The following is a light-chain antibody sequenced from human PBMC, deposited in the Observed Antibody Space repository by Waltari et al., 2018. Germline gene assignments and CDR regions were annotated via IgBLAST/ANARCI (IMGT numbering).Light chain of an antibody. CDR3: QQYYFSPPT. CDR1: HDLLYSSTNKNY. Sequence: DIVMTQSPDSLSLSLDERATINCKSSHDLLYSSTNKNYLAWYPQKAGQPPKLLIYWASTRESGVPDRFSGSGSGTDFTLTITGLQAEDVAVYYCQQYYFSPPTFGPGTKVDFK. V-gene: IGKV4-1*01. J-gene: IGKJ3*01. CDR2: WAS.